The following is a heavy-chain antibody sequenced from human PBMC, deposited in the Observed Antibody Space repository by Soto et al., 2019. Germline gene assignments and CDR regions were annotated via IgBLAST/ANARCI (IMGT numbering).Heavy chain of an antibody. V-gene: IGHV1-3*01. Sequence: ASVKVSCKASGYTFTSNAIYWMRQAPGQRLEWMGWINGGDAITRYSHNFQGRVTLTRDTSATTAYMELRGLRSEDTAVYYCARGFDGSADYWGQGTLVTVSS. CDR3: ARGFDGSADY. D-gene: IGHD3-10*01. CDR2: INGGDAIT. J-gene: IGHJ4*02. CDR1: GYTFTSNA.